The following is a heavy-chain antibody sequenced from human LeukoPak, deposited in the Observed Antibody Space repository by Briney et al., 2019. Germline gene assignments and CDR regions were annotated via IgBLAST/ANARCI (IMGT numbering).Heavy chain of an antibody. CDR1: GFTFDDYA. Sequence: HPGGSLRLSCAASGFTFDDYAMHWVRQAPGKGLEWVSGISWNSGSIGYADSVKGRFTISRDNAKNSLYLQMNSLRAEDTALYYCAKDPNYYYDSSGEAFDIWGQGTMVTVSS. CDR3: AKDPNYYYDSSGEAFDI. V-gene: IGHV3-9*01. D-gene: IGHD3-22*01. J-gene: IGHJ3*02. CDR2: ISWNSGSI.